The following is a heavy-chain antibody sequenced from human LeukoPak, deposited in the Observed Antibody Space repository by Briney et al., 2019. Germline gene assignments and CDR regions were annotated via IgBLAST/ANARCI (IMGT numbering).Heavy chain of an antibody. Sequence: PSETLSLTCTVSGGSISSYYWSWIRQPPGEGLEWIGYIYYSGSTNYNPSLKSRVTISVDTSKNQFSLKLSSVTAADTAVYYCARRGRYRGSYWDFDYWGQGTLVTVSS. CDR1: GGSISSYY. V-gene: IGHV4-59*08. CDR3: ARRGRYRGSYWDFDY. J-gene: IGHJ4*02. CDR2: IYYSGST. D-gene: IGHD1-26*01.